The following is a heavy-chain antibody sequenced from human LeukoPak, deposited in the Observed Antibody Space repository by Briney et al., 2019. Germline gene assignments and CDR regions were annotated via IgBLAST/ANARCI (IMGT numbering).Heavy chain of an antibody. CDR1: GGSISSSSYY. J-gene: IGHJ4*02. Sequence: SETLSLTCTVSGGSISSSSYYWGWLRQPPGKGLEWIGSIYYSGSTYYNPSLKSRVTISVDTSKNQFSLKLSSVTAADTAVYYCARVRSSGWSAPLFDYWGQGTLVTVSS. CDR2: IYYSGST. D-gene: IGHD6-19*01. V-gene: IGHV4-39*01. CDR3: ARVRSSGWSAPLFDY.